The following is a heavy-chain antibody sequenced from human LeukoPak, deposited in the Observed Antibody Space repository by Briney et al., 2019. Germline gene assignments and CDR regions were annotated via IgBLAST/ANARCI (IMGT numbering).Heavy chain of an antibody. CDR2: ISAYNGNT. V-gene: IGHV1-18*01. CDR1: GYTFTSYG. J-gene: IGHJ4*02. Sequence: AAVKVSCKASGYTFTSYGISWVRQPPGQGLAWMGLISAYNGNTNYAQKLQGRVTMTTDTSTSTAYMELRSLRSDGTAVYYCATTPIAAAGYFDYWGQGTLVTVSS. CDR3: ATTPIAAAGYFDY. D-gene: IGHD6-13*01.